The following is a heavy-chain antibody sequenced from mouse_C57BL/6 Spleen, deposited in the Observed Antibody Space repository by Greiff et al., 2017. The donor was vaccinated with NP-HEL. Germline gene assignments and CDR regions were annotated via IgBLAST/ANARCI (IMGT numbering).Heavy chain of an antibody. V-gene: IGHV1-55*01. Sequence: QVQLQQPGAELVKPGASVKMSCKASGYTFTSYWITWVKQRPGQGLEWIGDIYPGSGSTNYNEKFKSKATLTVDTSSSTAYMQLSSLTSEDSAVYYFARSYGSSYVRYFEVWGTGTTVTVSS. D-gene: IGHD1-1*01. CDR1: GYTFTSYW. CDR2: IYPGSGST. J-gene: IGHJ1*03. CDR3: ARSYGSSYVRYFEV.